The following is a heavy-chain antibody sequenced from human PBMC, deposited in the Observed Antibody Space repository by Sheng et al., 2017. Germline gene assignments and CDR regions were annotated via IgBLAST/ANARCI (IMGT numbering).Heavy chain of an antibody. J-gene: IGHJ6*03. CDR1: GGSISSYY. D-gene: IGHD2-2*01. CDR3: ARVSIVVVPAKIDYYMDV. V-gene: IGHV4-4*07. CDR2: IYTSGST. Sequence: QVQLQESGPGLVKPSETLSLTCTVSGGSISSYYWSWIRQPAGKGLEWIGRIYTSGSTNYNPSLKSRVTMSVDTSKNQFSLKLSSVTAADTAVYYCARVSIVVVPAKIDYYMDVWGKGTTVTVSS.